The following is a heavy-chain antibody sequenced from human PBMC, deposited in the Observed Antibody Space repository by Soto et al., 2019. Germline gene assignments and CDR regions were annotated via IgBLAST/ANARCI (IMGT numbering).Heavy chain of an antibody. Sequence: QLQLQESGPGLVKPSETLSLTCTVSGGSITSSDHYWGWIRQPPGRGLEWIGTMYYTGSTYYNPSLESRVTISVDTSKNQFSLKLSSVTAADTAVYYCARHNYGMDVWGQGTTVTVSS. CDR2: MYYTGST. CDR3: ARHNYGMDV. V-gene: IGHV4-39*01. J-gene: IGHJ6*02. CDR1: GGSITSSDHY.